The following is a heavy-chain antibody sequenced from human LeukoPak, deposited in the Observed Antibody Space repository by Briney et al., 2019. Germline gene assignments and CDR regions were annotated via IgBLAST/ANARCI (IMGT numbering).Heavy chain of an antibody. CDR1: GGSISSYY. CDR3: ARQSISGSSLSYFDY. V-gene: IGHV4-59*01. J-gene: IGHJ4*02. D-gene: IGHD3-22*01. Sequence: KASETLSLTCTVSGGSISSYYWSWIRQPPGKGLEWIGNIYDSGSTNYNPSLKSRLTISVDTSKNQCSLKLSSVTAADTAVYYCARQSISGSSLSYFDYWGQGTLVTVSS. CDR2: IYDSGST.